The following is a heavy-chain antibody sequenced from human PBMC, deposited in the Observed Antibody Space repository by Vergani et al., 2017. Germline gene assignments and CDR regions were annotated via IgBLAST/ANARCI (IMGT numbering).Heavy chain of an antibody. CDR3: SRGNYYGSVTYVDP. CDR2: IYSGDET. Sequence: ELQLVESGGGLVQPGGSLRLSCAASGSIVSGIYMTWVRQAPGKGLEWVSHIYSGDETYYADSVKRRVTISRDTSKNTLHLQINNLRVEDTAVYYCSRGNYYGSVTYVDPWGQGTLVTVSS. V-gene: IGHV3-66*02. D-gene: IGHD3-10*01. J-gene: IGHJ5*02. CDR1: GSIVSGIY.